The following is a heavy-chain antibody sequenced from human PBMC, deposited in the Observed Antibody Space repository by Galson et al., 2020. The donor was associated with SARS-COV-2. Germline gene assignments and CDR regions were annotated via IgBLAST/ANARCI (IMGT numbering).Heavy chain of an antibody. CDR3: ATHRDGYNPLDS. CDR2: TYPLNSDT. V-gene: IGHV5-51*01. D-gene: IGHD5-12*01. J-gene: IGHJ4*02. Sequence: GESLKISCKGSGYKFTNYWIVWVRQMPGKGLEWMGITYPLNSDTRYSPSFQGEVTISADTSISTAYLQWSSLKASDTAMYFCATHRDGYNPLDSWGQGTLVTVSS. CDR1: GYKFTNYW.